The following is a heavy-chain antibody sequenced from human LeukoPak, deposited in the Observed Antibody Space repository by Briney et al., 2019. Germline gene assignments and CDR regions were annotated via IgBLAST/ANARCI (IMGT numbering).Heavy chain of an antibody. CDR2: ISSSSYI. V-gene: IGHV3-21*01. J-gene: IGHJ3*02. D-gene: IGHD2-2*01. Sequence: PGGSLRLSCAASGFTFSTYTMNWVRQAPGKGLEWVSSISSSSYIYYADSVKGRFTISRDNAKNSLYLQMNSLRAEDTAVYYCAREVPAAMSAFDIWGQGTMVTVSS. CDR3: AREVPAAMSAFDI. CDR1: GFTFSTYT.